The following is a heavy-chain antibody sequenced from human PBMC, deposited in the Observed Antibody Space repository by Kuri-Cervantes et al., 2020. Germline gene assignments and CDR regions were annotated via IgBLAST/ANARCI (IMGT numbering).Heavy chain of an antibody. CDR3: ARVGSCSNGVCYMGGSDY. V-gene: IGHV1-18*01. CDR1: GYNFINYG. J-gene: IGHJ4*01. CDR2: TSAYNGDT. Sequence: ASVKVSCKASGYNFINYGISWVRHARGQGLEWMGWTSAYNGDTNYAQKLQARVTMTTDTSTATAYMELRSLRSDDTAVYYCARVGSCSNGVCYMGGSDYWGQGTLVTVSS. D-gene: IGHD2-8*01.